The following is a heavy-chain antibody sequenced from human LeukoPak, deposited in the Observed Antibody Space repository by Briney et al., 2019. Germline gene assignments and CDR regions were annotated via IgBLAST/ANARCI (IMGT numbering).Heavy chain of an antibody. CDR3: ARRMRYCSVGSCFNYFDY. V-gene: IGHV5-51*01. CDR2: IYSGDSAT. Sequence: GESLKISCKGPGYSFTSYWNGWVRQMPGKGLEWMGIIYSGDSATRYSPSFQGQVTISADKYISTAYLQWSSLKASDTAMYYCARRMRYCSVGSCFNYFDYWGQGTLVTVSS. D-gene: IGHD2-15*01. CDR1: GYSFTSYW. J-gene: IGHJ4*02.